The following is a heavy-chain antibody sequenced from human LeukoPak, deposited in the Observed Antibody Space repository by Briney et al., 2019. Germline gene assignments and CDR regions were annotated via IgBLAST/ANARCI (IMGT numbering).Heavy chain of an antibody. D-gene: IGHD2-2*02. V-gene: IGHV4-30-4*08. Sequence: SQTLSLTCAVSGGSISSDDYYWSWIRQPPGKGLEWIGYIYYTGSTYYNPSLKSRVTISVGTSKNQFSLNLSSVTAADTAVYYCARVVCSSTNCYTMDYWGQGTLVTVSS. CDR1: GGSISSDDYY. J-gene: IGHJ4*02. CDR3: ARVVCSSTNCYTMDY. CDR2: IYYTGST.